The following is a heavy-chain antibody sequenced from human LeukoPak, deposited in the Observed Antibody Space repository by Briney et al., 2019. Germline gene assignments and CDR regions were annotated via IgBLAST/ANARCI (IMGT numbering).Heavy chain of an antibody. D-gene: IGHD3-3*01. V-gene: IGHV3-23*01. J-gene: IGHJ4*02. CDR3: AKGDYDFWNYFDY. Sequence: PGGSLRLSCAASGFTFSSYAMSCVRQAPGKGLGWVSAIRGSGGSTYYADSVKGRFTISRGNSKHTLYLQMNSLRAEDTAVYYCAKGDYDFWNYFDYWGQGTLVTVSS. CDR1: GFTFSSYA. CDR2: IRGSGGST.